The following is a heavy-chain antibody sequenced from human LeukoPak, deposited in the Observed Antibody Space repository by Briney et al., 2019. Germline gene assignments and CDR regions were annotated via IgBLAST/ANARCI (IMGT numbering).Heavy chain of an antibody. V-gene: IGHV4-39*01. J-gene: IGHJ4*02. CDR1: GGSISSSSYY. D-gene: IGHD1-26*01. Sequence: SETLSLTCTVSGGSISSSSYYWGWIRQPPGKGLEWNGSIYYSGSTYYNPSLKSRVTISVDTSKNQFSLKLSSVTAADTAVYYCARYASGSYFDYWGQGTLVTVSS. CDR2: IYYSGST. CDR3: ARYASGSYFDY.